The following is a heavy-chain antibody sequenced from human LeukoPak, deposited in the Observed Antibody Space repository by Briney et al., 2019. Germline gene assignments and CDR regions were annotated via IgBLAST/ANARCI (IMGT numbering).Heavy chain of an antibody. V-gene: IGHV3-74*01. CDR3: APEKGYCSSTSCADY. D-gene: IGHD2-2*01. CDR2: INSDGSST. CDR1: GFTFSSYW. J-gene: IGHJ4*02. Sequence: GGSLRLSCAASGFTFSSYWMHWVRQAPGKGLVWVSRINSDGSSTSYADSVKGRFTISRDNAKNTLYLQMNSLRAEDTAVYYCAPEKGYCSSTSCADYWGQGTLVTVSS.